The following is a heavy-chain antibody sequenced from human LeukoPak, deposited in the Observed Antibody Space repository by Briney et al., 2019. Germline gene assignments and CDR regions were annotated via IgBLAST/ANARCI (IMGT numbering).Heavy chain of an antibody. Sequence: GASLRLSCAASGFTFSTYTMSWVRQAPGKGLEWFSVISGADDGYYADSVKGRFTISRDNSKNTLYLQMNSLRAEDTAVYYCAKARTPVTSYFDKWGQGTLVTVSS. D-gene: IGHD4-23*01. V-gene: IGHV3-23*01. CDR3: AKARTPVTSYFDK. J-gene: IGHJ4*02. CDR2: ISGADDG. CDR1: GFTFSTYT.